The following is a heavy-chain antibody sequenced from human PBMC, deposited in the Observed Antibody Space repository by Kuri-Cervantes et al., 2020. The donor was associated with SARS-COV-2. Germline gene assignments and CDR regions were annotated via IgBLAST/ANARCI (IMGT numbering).Heavy chain of an antibody. Sequence: ASVISCKASGYTFTSYGISWVRQAPGQGLEWMGWISAYNGNTNYAQKLQGRVTMTTDTSTSTAYMEMRSLRSDDTAVYYCARDHMQLKGMDVWGQGTTVTVSS. CDR2: ISAYNGNT. CDR3: ARDHMQLKGMDV. CDR1: GYTFTSYG. J-gene: IGHJ6*02. V-gene: IGHV1-18*04. D-gene: IGHD6-13*01.